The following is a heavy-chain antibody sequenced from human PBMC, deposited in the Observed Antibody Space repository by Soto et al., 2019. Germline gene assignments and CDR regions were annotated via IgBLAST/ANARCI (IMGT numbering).Heavy chain of an antibody. Sequence: GGSLRLSCAASGFTFSSYAMHWVRQAPGKGLEWVAVISYDGSNKYYADSVKGRFTISRDNSKNTLYLQMNSLRAEDTAVYYCARGPADSSSSETDYYYYYGMDVWGQGTTVTVSS. V-gene: IGHV3-30-3*01. CDR2: ISYDGSNK. CDR3: ARGPADSSSSETDYYYYYGMDV. J-gene: IGHJ6*02. D-gene: IGHD6-6*01. CDR1: GFTFSSYA.